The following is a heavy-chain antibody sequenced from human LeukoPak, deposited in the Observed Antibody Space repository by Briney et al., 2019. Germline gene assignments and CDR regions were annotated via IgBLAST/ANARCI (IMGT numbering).Heavy chain of an antibody. J-gene: IGHJ1*01. CDR1: GGSFSGYN. Sequence: PSETLSLTCAVYGGSFSGYNWSWIRQPPGKGLEWIGEINHSGSTNYNPSLKSRVTISVDTSKNQFSLKLSSVTAADTAVYYCARGSLRYCSGGSCYFGHWGQGTLVTVSS. CDR2: INHSGST. CDR3: ARGSLRYCSGGSCYFGH. V-gene: IGHV4-34*01. D-gene: IGHD2-15*01.